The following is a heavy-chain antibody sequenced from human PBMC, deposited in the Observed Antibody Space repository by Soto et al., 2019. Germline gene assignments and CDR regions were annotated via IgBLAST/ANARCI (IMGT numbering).Heavy chain of an antibody. V-gene: IGHV4-30-4*01. Sequence: SSETLSLTCTVSGGSISSGDYYWSWIRQPPGKGQEWIGYIYYSGSTYYNPSLKSRVTISVDTSKNQFSLKLSSVTAADTAVYYCARDGGVIYYDSTNHWFDPWGQGTLVTVSS. D-gene: IGHD3-22*01. CDR3: ARDGGVIYYDSTNHWFDP. J-gene: IGHJ5*02. CDR2: IYYSGST. CDR1: GGSISSGDYY.